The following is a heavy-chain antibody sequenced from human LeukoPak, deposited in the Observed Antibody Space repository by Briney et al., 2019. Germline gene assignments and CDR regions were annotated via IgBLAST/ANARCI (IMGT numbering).Heavy chain of an antibody. CDR3: ARDGSMRTYYYDSSGSQEQH. CDR2: INPNSGGT. D-gene: IGHD3-22*01. J-gene: IGHJ1*01. Sequence: ASVKVSCKASGYTFTGYYMHWVRQAPGQGLEWMGWINPNSGGTNYAQKFQGRVTMTRDTSISTAYMELSRLRSDDTAVYYCARDGSMRTYYYDSSGSQEQHWGQGTLVTVSS. CDR1: GYTFTGYY. V-gene: IGHV1-2*02.